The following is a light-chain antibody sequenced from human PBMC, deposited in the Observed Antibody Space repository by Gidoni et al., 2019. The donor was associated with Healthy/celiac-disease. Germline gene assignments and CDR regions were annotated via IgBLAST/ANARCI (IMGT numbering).Light chain of an antibody. CDR3: SSYAGINNLGV. CDR2: EFS. V-gene: IGLV2-8*01. J-gene: IGLJ2*01. CDR1: SGDVCGYNY. Sequence: QSALTQTPSASGYPGQSVTISCTGTSGDVCGYNYVSWYHHPPGKAPKLMIYEFSKRPSGVPDRFSGSKSGNTASLTVSGLQAEDEADYYCSSYAGINNLGVFGGGTKLTVL.